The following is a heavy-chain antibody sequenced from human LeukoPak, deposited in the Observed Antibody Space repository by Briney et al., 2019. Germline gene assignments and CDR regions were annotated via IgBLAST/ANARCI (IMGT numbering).Heavy chain of an antibody. CDR1: GGTFSSYA. CDR2: VIPIFGTA. CDR3: ARASKWLLSARGWYYYYGMDV. V-gene: IGHV1-69*01. J-gene: IGHJ6*02. D-gene: IGHD3-22*01. Sequence: SVKVSCKASGGTFSSYAISWVRQAPGQGLEWMGGVIPIFGTANYAQKFQGRVTITADESTSTAYMELSSLRSEDTAVYYCARASKWLLSARGWYYYYGMDVWGQGTTVTVSS.